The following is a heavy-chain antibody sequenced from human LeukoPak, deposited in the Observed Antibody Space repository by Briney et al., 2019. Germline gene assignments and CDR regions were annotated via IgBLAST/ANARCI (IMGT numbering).Heavy chain of an antibody. CDR2: ISSSSSYI. D-gene: IGHD3-16*02. J-gene: IGHJ4*02. Sequence: GGSLRLSCAASGFTFSSYSMNWVRQAPGKGLEWVSSISSSSSYIYYADSVKGRFTISRDNAKNSLYLQMNSLRAEDTAVYYCARVLSKSLELSTPPLDYWGQGTLVTVSS. V-gene: IGHV3-21*01. CDR3: ARVLSKSLELSTPPLDY. CDR1: GFTFSSYS.